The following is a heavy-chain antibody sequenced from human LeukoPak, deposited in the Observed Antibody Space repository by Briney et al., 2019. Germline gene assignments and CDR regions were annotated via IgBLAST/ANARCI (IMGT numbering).Heavy chain of an antibody. CDR3: ATYYDYIWGSYRYNLGAFDI. Sequence: SETLSLTCTGSGGSISSYYWSWIRQPPGKGLEWIGYIYYSGSTNYNPSLKSRVTISVDTSKNQFSLKLSSVTAADTAVYYCATYYDYIWGSYRYNLGAFDIWGQGTMVTVSS. V-gene: IGHV4-59*01. J-gene: IGHJ3*02. CDR2: IYYSGST. D-gene: IGHD3-16*02. CDR1: GGSISSYY.